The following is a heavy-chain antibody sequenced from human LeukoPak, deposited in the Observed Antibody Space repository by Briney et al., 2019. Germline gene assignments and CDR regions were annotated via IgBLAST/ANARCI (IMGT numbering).Heavy chain of an antibody. CDR1: GFTFSTYT. CDR2: ISSGSSYI. J-gene: IGHJ4*02. V-gene: IGHV3-21*01. CDR3: ARDRVLGATQGLGE. D-gene: IGHD1-26*01. Sequence: PGGSLRLSCAASGFTFSTYTMNWVRRAPGKGLEWVSSISSGSSYIYYADSVKGRFTISRDNAKNSLYLQMNSLRAGDTAVYFCARDRVLGATQGLGEWGQGTLVTVSS.